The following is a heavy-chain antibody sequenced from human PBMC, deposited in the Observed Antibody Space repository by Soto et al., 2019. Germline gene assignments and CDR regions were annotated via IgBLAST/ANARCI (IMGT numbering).Heavy chain of an antibody. V-gene: IGHV3-23*01. J-gene: IGHJ4*02. CDR1: GFTFSSYA. CDR2: ISGSGGST. Sequence: GGSLRLSCAASGFTFSSYAMSWVRQAPGKGLEWVSAISGSGGSTYYEDSVKGRFTISRDNSKNKLYLQMNSLRAEDTAVYYCAKDRGYSYGFDXWGQGTLVTVSX. CDR3: AKDRGYSYGFDX. D-gene: IGHD5-18*01.